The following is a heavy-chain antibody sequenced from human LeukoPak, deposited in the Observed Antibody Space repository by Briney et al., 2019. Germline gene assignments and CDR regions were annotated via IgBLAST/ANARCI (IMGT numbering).Heavy chain of an antibody. V-gene: IGHV4-59*01. J-gene: IGHJ6*02. CDR2: IYYTGAT. CDR3: ARGYDIDV. Sequence: SETLSLTCTVSGGSISNYYWSWIRQPPGKALEWIGYIYYTGATKYNPSLKSRATISLDTSKNQFSLKLTSVTAADTALFFCARGYDIDVWGQGTTVTVSS. CDR1: GGSISNYY.